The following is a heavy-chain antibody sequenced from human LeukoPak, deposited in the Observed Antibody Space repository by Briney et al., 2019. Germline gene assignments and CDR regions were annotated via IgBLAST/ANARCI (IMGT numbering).Heavy chain of an antibody. CDR1: GLTLSDYY. Sequence: RSGGSLRLSCAASGLTLSDYYMSWIRQAPGKGLEWVSYSSSSGSTIYYADSVKGRFAISRDNAKNSLYLQMNSLRAEDTAVYYCARRRDFIDYWGQGTLVTVSS. V-gene: IGHV3-11*01. D-gene: IGHD3/OR15-3a*01. J-gene: IGHJ4*02. CDR3: ARRRDFIDY. CDR2: SSSSGSTI.